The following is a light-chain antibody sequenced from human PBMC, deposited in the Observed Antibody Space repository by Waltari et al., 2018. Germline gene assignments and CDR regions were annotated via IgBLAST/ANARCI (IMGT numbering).Light chain of an antibody. V-gene: IGKV3-20*01. J-gene: IGKJ1*01. Sequence: IVLTQSPGTLSLSTGERATLSCRASQSVSSSYLAWYQQKPGQAPRLLIYGASSRATGIPDRFSGSGSGTDFTLTISRLEPEDFAVYYCQQYGSSPTWTFGQGTKVEIK. CDR3: QQYGSSPTWT. CDR1: QSVSSSY. CDR2: GAS.